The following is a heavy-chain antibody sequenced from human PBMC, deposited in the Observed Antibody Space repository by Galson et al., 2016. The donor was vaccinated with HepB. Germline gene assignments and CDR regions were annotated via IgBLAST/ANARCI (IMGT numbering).Heavy chain of an antibody. J-gene: IGHJ3*02. CDR1: GYTFSTYW. V-gene: IGHV5-51*01. CDR3: ARRGTSGYYSHAFDI. Sequence: QSGAEVKKPGESLKISCEGSGYTFSTYWIAWVRQMPGKGLEWMGIIYPGDSDTTYSPSFQGQVTISANNSINTAYLQWSSLKASDTAMYYCARRGTSGYYSHAFDIWGQGTLVSVSS. CDR2: IYPGDSDT. D-gene: IGHD3-9*01.